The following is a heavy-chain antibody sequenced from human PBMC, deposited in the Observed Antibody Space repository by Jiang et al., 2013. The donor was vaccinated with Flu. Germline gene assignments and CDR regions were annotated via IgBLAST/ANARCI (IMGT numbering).Heavy chain of an antibody. Sequence: YISGSSSSIYYSDSVKGRFTISRDNAKNSLYLQMNSLRDEDTAVYYCARVYDWDYPYFDYWGQGTLVTVSS. CDR2: ISGSSSSI. D-gene: IGHD1-7*01. J-gene: IGHJ4*02. V-gene: IGHV3-48*02. CDR3: ARVYDWDYPYFDY.